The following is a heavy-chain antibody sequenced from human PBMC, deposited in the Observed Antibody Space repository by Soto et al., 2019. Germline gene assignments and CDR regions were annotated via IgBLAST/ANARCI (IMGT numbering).Heavy chain of an antibody. CDR2: INHSGST. Sequence: SETLSLTCAVYGGSFSGYYWSWIRQPPGKGLEWIGEINHSGSTNYNPSLKSRVTISVDTSKNQFSLKLSSVTAADTAVYYCARRSYRPTTPFDYWGQGTLVTVSS. V-gene: IGHV4-34*01. CDR3: ARRSYRPTTPFDY. J-gene: IGHJ4*02. CDR1: GGSFSGYY. D-gene: IGHD1-26*01.